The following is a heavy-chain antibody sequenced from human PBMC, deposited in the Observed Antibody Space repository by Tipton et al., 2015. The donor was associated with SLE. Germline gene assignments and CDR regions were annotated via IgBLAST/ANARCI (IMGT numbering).Heavy chain of an antibody. V-gene: IGHV3-23*03. D-gene: IGHD3-16*02. CDR3: AKTSSKDYIWGYYRSYYCDY. CDR1: GFAFSSFA. CDR2: LYSGGST. J-gene: IGHJ4*02. Sequence: SLRLSCAASGFAFSSFAMSWVRQAPGQGLEYVSTLYSGGSTYYLDSVKGRFTISGDISKNTLYLQMNTLRAEDTAVYYCAKTSSKDYIWGYYRSYYCDYWRQGSLVSVSS.